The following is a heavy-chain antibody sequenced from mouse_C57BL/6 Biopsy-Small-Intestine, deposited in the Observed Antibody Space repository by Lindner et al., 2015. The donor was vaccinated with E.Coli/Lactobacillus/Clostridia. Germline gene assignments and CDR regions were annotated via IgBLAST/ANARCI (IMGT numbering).Heavy chain of an antibody. Sequence: VQLQESGPVLVKPGASVKMSCKASGYTFTDYYMNWVKQSHGKSLEWIGVINPYNGGTSYNQKLKGKATLTVDKSSSTAYMELNSLTSEDSAVYYCARSRDYYGSSYGAWGQGTLVTVSA. CDR2: INPYNGGT. CDR1: GYTFTDYY. J-gene: IGHJ3*01. CDR3: ARSRDYYGSSYGA. V-gene: IGHV1-19*01. D-gene: IGHD1-1*01.